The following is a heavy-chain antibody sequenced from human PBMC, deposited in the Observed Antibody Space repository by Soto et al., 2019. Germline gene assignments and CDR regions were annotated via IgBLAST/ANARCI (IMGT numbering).Heavy chain of an antibody. CDR3: ARPTFGGVIVRI. CDR2: IYYSGST. J-gene: IGHJ4*02. Sequence: SETLSLTCTVSGGSISSSSYYWGWIRQPPGKGLEWIGSIYYSGSTYYNPSLKSRVTISVDTSKNQFSLKLSSVTAADTAVYYCARPTFGGVIVRIWGQGTLVTVSS. V-gene: IGHV4-39*01. CDR1: GGSISSSSYY. D-gene: IGHD3-16*02.